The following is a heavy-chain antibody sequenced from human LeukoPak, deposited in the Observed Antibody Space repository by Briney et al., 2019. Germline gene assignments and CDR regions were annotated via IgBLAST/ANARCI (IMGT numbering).Heavy chain of an antibody. CDR1: GGSFSGYY. V-gene: IGHV4-34*01. D-gene: IGHD3-10*01. J-gene: IGHJ5*02. CDR2: FTHLETT. Sequence: SETLSLTCDVYGGSFSGYYWTWIRQPPGKGLEWLGEFTHLETTNYNPSLKSRVTVSVDTSRNQFSLTLTSVTATDTAVYFCARGNRRLGYYGSGSRLPYDSWGQGTLVTVSS. CDR3: ARGNRRLGYYGSGSRLPYDS.